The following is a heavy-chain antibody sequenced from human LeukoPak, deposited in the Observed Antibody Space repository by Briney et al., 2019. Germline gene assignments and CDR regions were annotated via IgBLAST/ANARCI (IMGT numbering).Heavy chain of an antibody. V-gene: IGHV4-34*01. CDR3: ARDEADYVWGSYRYHPHGYFDY. Sequence: SETLSLTCAVYGGSFSGYYWSWIRQPPGKGLEWIGEINHSGSTNYNPSLKSRVTISVDTSKNQFSLKLSSVTAADTAVYYCARDEADYVWGSYRYHPHGYFDYWGREPWSPSPQ. CDR1: GGSFSGYY. J-gene: IGHJ4*02. D-gene: IGHD3-16*02. CDR2: INHSGST.